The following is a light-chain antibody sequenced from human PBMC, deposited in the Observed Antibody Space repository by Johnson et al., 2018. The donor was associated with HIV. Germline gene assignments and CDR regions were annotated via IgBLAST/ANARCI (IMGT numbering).Light chain of an antibody. Sequence: QPVLTQPPSVSAAPGQKVTIYCSGSSSNIGNNYVSWYQQLPGTAPKLLIYDNNKRPSGIPDRFSGSKSGKSATLGITGLQTGDEADYYCGTWDSSLSAGGVFGTGTKVTVL. CDR2: DNN. CDR1: SSNIGNNY. V-gene: IGLV1-51*01. J-gene: IGLJ1*01. CDR3: GTWDSSLSAGGV.